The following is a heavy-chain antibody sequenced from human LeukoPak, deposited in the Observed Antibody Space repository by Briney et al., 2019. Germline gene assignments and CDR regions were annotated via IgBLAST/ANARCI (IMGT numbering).Heavy chain of an antibody. CDR1: AFTFSTYS. CDR2: ISTSSSHM. CDR3: ARDDGYNLIDY. J-gene: IGHJ4*02. V-gene: IGHV3-21*01. Sequence: GGSLRLSCAASAFTFSTYSMNWVRRAPGKGLEWVSSISTSSSHMYYADSVKGRFTVSRDNAKNSLYLQMNSLRAGDTAVYYCARDDGYNLIDYWGQGTLVTVSS. D-gene: IGHD5-24*01.